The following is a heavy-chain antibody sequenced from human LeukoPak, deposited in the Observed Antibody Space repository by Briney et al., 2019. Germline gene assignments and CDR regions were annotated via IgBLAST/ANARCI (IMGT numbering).Heavy chain of an antibody. Sequence: ASVTVSCTASGYTFTSYGISWVRQAPGQGLEWMGWISAYNGNTNYAQKLQGRVTMTTDTSTSTAYMELRSLRSDDTAVYYCARGFPVRGVIRQFDYWGQGTLVTVSS. D-gene: IGHD3-10*01. CDR3: ARGFPVRGVIRQFDY. CDR1: GYTFTSYG. V-gene: IGHV1-18*01. CDR2: ISAYNGNT. J-gene: IGHJ4*02.